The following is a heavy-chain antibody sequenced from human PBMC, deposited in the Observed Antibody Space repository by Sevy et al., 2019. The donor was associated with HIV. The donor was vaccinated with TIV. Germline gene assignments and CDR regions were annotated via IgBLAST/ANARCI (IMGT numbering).Heavy chain of an antibody. CDR3: ARDKYYDISTGLYAVDV. Sequence: SETLSLTCSVSGGSASSANDYWSWIRQPPGKGLEWIGYVFYFGSTKYNPSLKSRVTISLETSKKQFSLKLTSVTAADTAVYYCARDKYYDISTGLYAVDVWGQGTTVTVSS. CDR1: GGSASSANDY. D-gene: IGHD3-9*01. J-gene: IGHJ6*02. V-gene: IGHV4-61*01. CDR2: VFYFGST.